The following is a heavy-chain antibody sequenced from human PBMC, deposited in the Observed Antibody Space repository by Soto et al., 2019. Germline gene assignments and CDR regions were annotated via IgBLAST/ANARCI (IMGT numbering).Heavy chain of an antibody. CDR1: GGSISSGGYY. J-gene: IGHJ4*02. CDR2: IYYSGST. Sequence: SETLSLTCTFSGGSISSGGYYWSWIRQHPGKGLEWIGYIYYSGSTYYNPSLKSRVTISVDTSKNQFSLKLSSVTAADTAVYYCAREGGIVGATAADYWGQGTLVTVSS. V-gene: IGHV4-31*03. D-gene: IGHD1-26*01. CDR3: AREGGIVGATAADY.